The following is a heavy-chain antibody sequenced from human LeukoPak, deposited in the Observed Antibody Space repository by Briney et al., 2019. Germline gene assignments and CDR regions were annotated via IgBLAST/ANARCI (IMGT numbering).Heavy chain of an antibody. D-gene: IGHD4-11*01. Sequence: PSETLSLTCTVSGGSISSYYWSWIRQPPGKGLEWIGYIYYSGSTNYNPSLKSRVTIPVDTSKNQFSLKLSSVTAADTAVYYCASTTVFQRGYYFDYWGQGTLVTVSS. J-gene: IGHJ4*02. CDR3: ASTTVFQRGYYFDY. CDR1: GGSISSYY. CDR2: IYYSGST. V-gene: IGHV4-59*01.